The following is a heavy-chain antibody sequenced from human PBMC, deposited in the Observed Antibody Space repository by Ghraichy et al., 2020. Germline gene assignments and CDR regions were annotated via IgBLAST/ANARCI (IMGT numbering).Heavy chain of an antibody. CDR3: ARGSSYFDY. CDR1: GGSFSGYY. V-gene: IGHV4-34*01. CDR2: INHSGST. Sequence: SETLSLTCAVYGGSFSGYYWSWIRQPPGKGLEWIGEINHSGSTNYNPSLKSRVTISVDTSKNQFSLKLSSVTAADTAVYYCARGSSYFDYWGQGTLVTVSS. J-gene: IGHJ4*02. D-gene: IGHD6-6*01.